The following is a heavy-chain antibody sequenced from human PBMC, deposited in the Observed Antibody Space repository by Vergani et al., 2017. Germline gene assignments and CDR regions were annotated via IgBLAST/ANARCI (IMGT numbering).Heavy chain of an antibody. J-gene: IGHJ3*02. CDR1: GYSFTSYW. D-gene: IGHD3-22*01. V-gene: IGHV5-51*01. Sequence: EVQLVQSGAEVKKPGESLKISCKGSGYSFTSYWIGWVRQMPGKGLEWMGIIYPGDSDTRYSPSFQGQVTISADKSISTAYLQWSSLKASDTAMYYYARQATRGYYDSSGHKGAFDIWGQGTMVTVSS. CDR2: IYPGDSDT. CDR3: ARQATRGYYDSSGHKGAFDI.